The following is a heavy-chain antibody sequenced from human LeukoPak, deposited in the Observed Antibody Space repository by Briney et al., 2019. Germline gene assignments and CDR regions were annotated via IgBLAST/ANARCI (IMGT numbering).Heavy chain of an antibody. CDR1: GFTVSSDY. CDR3: ARARTNWNHPYAGDYYYMDV. J-gene: IGHJ6*03. V-gene: IGHV3-53*01. Sequence: GGSLRLSCAAPGFTVSSDYMSWVRQAPGKGLEWASVIYSGGSTYYADSVKGRFTISRDNSKNTLYLQMNSLRAEDTAVYYCARARTNWNHPYAGDYYYMDVWGKGTTVTVSS. D-gene: IGHD1-1*01. CDR2: IYSGGST.